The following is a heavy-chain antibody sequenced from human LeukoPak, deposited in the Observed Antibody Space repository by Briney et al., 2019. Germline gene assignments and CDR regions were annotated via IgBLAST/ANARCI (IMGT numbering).Heavy chain of an antibody. J-gene: IGHJ3*01. CDR2: ISYDGTTE. D-gene: IGHD2-8*02. CDR3: AREHCTGGSCYDSLDA. CDR1: GFTFSSYE. Sequence: GGSLRLSCAASGFTFSSYEMNWVRHAPGKGLEWVAVISYDGTTEYYAGSVKGRFTVSRDNSKNTLYLQLNSLRPEDTAIYHCAREHCTGGSCYDSLDAWGHGTMVTVSS. V-gene: IGHV3-30*04.